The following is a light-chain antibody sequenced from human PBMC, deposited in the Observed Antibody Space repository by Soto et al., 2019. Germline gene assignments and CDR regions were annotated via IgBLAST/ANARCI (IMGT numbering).Light chain of an antibody. Sequence: QSALTQPASVSGSPGQSITISCTGTSSDVGGYNYVSWYQQHPGKAPKLVIYGVSYRPSGVSARFSGSKFQNTASLTISGLQAEDEADYYCSSYRSGSVVLFGGGTKVHVL. CDR3: SSYRSGSVVL. V-gene: IGLV2-14*01. CDR2: GVS. J-gene: IGLJ3*02. CDR1: SSDVGGYNY.